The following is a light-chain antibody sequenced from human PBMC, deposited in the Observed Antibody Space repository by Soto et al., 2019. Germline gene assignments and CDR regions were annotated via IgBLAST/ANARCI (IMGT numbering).Light chain of an antibody. CDR3: QQSYSYPWT. CDR2: AAS. J-gene: IGKJ1*01. CDR1: QGISRY. V-gene: IGKV1-8*01. Sequence: AIRMTQSPSSLAASTGDRVTITCRASQGISRYLAWYQQKPGKAPKLLIYAASTLQSGVPSRFSGSGSGTDFTLTISCLQSEDFATYYCQQSYSYPWTFGQGTKVEIK.